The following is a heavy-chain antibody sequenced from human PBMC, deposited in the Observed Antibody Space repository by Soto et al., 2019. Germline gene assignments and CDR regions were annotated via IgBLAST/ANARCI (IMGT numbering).Heavy chain of an antibody. CDR1: GGSITSYR. CDR2: INTSGNT. V-gene: IGHV4-4*07. J-gene: IGHJ4*02. D-gene: IGHD1-7*01. CDR3: ARESGDNWDYEAY. Sequence: SETLSLTCKVSGGSITSYRWSWIRQSAGKGLEWIGRINTSGNTHYNPSLKSRVTVSIDTSQNQFFLTVTSVTAADSAVYYCARESGDNWDYEAYWGQGTPVTVS.